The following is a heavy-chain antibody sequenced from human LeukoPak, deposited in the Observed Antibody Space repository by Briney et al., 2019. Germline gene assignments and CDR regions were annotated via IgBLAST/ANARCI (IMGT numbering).Heavy chain of an antibody. CDR1: GYTFNHHG. J-gene: IGHJ4*02. Sequence: ASVKVSCKASGYTFNHHGISWVRQAPGQGLEWMGWVSCFNGDTHYAQKFQGRVTMTRDTSTTTAYMELRSLRSDDTALYYCARDPTNTSGRYAYSDFWGQGTLVTVSS. V-gene: IGHV1-18*01. CDR2: VSCFNGDT. D-gene: IGHD6-19*01. CDR3: ARDPTNTSGRYAYSDF.